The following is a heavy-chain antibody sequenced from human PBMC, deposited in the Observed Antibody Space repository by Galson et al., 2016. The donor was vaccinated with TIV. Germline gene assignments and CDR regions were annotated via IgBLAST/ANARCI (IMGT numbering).Heavy chain of an antibody. V-gene: IGHV3-33*05. CDR2: LSYDERNK. J-gene: IGHJ6*02. CDR3: AKQWLKDYYGMDV. Sequence: WVRQAPGKGLEWVAVLSYDERNKKYADSAKGRFTISRDNSKNTLYLQMHSLRPDDTAVYYCAKQWLKDYYGMDVWGPGTTVTVSS. D-gene: IGHD6-19*01.